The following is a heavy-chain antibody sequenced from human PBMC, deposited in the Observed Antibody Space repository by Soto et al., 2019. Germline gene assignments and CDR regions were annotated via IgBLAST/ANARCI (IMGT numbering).Heavy chain of an antibody. V-gene: IGHV4-30-4*01. D-gene: IGHD3-3*01. CDR1: GGSISSGDYY. J-gene: IGHJ4*02. CDR3: AREKYDFWRGYSLAVDS. CDR2: IFHSGST. Sequence: QVQLQESGPRLIKPSQTLSLSCTVSGGSISSGDYYWTWIRQPPGKGLEWIGYIFHSGSTNDNPSLKSRVSLSIDTSKNQCSLKLRSVTAADTAVYFCAREKYDFWRGYSLAVDSWGQGTLVTVSS.